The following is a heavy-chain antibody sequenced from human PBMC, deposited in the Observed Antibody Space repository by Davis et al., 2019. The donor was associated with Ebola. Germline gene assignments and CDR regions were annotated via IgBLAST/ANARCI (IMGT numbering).Heavy chain of an antibody. CDR1: GGTFSSYA. Sequence: AASVKVSCKASGGTFSSYAISWVRQAPGQGLEWMGRIIPILGIANYAQKFQGRVTITADKSTSTAYMELSSLRSEDTAVYYCARGWFRELWQFDYWGQGTLVTVSS. J-gene: IGHJ4*02. V-gene: IGHV1-69*04. CDR3: ARGWFRELWQFDY. D-gene: IGHD3-10*01. CDR2: IIPILGIA.